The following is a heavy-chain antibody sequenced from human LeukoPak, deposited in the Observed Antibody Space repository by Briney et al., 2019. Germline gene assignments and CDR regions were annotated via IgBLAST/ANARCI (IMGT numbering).Heavy chain of an antibody. CDR3: ASAMTTSDY. CDR1: GFTFSSYA. V-gene: IGHV3-30-3*01. CDR2: ISYDGSNK. D-gene: IGHD3-16*01. Sequence: PGRSLRLSCAASGFTFSSYAMHWVRQAPGKGLEWVAVISYDGSNKYYADSVKGRFTISRDNSKNTLYLQMNSLRAEDTAVYYCASAMTTSDYWGQGTLVTVSS. J-gene: IGHJ4*02.